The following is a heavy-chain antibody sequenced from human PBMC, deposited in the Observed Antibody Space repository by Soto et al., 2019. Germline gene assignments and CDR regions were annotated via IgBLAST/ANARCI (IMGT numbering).Heavy chain of an antibody. Sequence: GASVKVSCKVSGYTLTELSMHWVRQAPGKGLEWMGGFDPEDGETIYAQKFQGRVTMTEDTSTDTAYMELSSLRSEDTAVYYCATDRASGSYYGYYYGMDVWGQGTTVTVSS. CDR1: GYTLTELS. D-gene: IGHD1-26*01. CDR2: FDPEDGET. V-gene: IGHV1-24*01. J-gene: IGHJ6*02. CDR3: ATDRASGSYYGYYYGMDV.